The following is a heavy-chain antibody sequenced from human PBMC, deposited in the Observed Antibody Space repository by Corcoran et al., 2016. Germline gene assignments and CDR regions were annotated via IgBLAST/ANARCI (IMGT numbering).Heavy chain of an antibody. CDR1: GYTFTGYY. CDR2: INPNSGGT. CDR3: ARGGEITMIVVPPRNWYFDL. V-gene: IGHV1-2*02. D-gene: IGHD3-22*01. J-gene: IGHJ2*01. Sequence: QVQLVQSGAEVKKPGASVKVSCKASGYTFTGYYMHWVRQAPGQGLEWMGWINPNSGGTNYAQQFQGRVTMTRDTCISTAYMELSRLRSDDTVVYDCARGGEITMIVVPPRNWYFDLWGRGTLVTVSS.